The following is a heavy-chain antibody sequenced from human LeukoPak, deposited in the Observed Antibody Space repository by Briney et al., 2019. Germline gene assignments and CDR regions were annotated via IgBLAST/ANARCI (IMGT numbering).Heavy chain of an antibody. D-gene: IGHD6-19*01. CDR3: AKHPLAAVAGQFDY. J-gene: IGHJ4*02. Sequence: GGSLRLSCAASGFTFSSYAMSWVRQAPGKGLEWVSAISGSGGSTYYADSVKGRFTISRDNSKSTLYLQMNSLRAEDTAVYYCAKHPLAAVAGQFDYWGQGTLVTVSS. CDR1: GFTFSSYA. V-gene: IGHV3-23*01. CDR2: ISGSGGST.